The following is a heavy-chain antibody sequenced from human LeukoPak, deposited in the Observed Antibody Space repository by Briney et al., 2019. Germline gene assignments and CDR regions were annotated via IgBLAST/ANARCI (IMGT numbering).Heavy chain of an antibody. CDR1: GFTFDDYA. D-gene: IGHD3-10*01. V-gene: IGHV3-43*02. Sequence: VGSLRLSCAASGFTFDDYAMHWVRQAPGKGLEWVSLISGDGGSTYYADSVKGRFTISRDNSKNSLYLQMNSLRTEDTALYYCAIEGDYYGSGSYGYWGQGTLVTVSS. CDR2: ISGDGGST. CDR3: AIEGDYYGSGSYGY. J-gene: IGHJ4*02.